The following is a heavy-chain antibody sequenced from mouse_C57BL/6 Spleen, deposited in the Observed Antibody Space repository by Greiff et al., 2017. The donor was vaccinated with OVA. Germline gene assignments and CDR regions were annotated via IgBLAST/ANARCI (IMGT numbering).Heavy chain of an antibody. J-gene: IGHJ4*01. CDR1: GFSLTSYG. V-gene: IGHV2-6-1*01. CDR3: ARQDYGSSPYYAMDY. Sequence: QVQLQQSGPGLVAPSQSLSITCTVSGFSLTSYGVHWVRQPPGKGLEWLVVIWSDGSTTYNSALKSRLSISKDNSKSQVFLKMNSLQTDDTAMYYCARQDYGSSPYYAMDYWGQGTSVTVSS. CDR2: IWSDGST. D-gene: IGHD1-1*01.